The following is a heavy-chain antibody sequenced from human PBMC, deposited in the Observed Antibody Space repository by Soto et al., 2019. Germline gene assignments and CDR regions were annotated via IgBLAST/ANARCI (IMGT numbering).Heavy chain of an antibody. D-gene: IGHD3-22*01. Sequence: SETLSLTCTVSGGSINRSNYYWDWIRQPPGKGLEWIGTIYYNGNAYYNPSLKSRVTMSVDTSKNQFSLKLISVTAADTAVYYCARHFVPVVMKGWGYWGQGNLVTVS. CDR2: IYYNGNA. CDR1: GGSINRSNYY. J-gene: IGHJ4*02. V-gene: IGHV4-39*01. CDR3: ARHFVPVVMKGWGY.